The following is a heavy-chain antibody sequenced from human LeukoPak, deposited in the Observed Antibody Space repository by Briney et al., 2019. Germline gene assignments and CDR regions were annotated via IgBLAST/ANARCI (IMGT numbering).Heavy chain of an antibody. D-gene: IGHD5-24*01. J-gene: IGHJ6*03. CDR1: GGSFSGYY. CDR3: ARGRDGYNYVYYYYNYMDV. V-gene: IGHV4-34*01. Sequence: PSETLSLTCAVYGGSFSGYYCSWIRQPPGKGLEWIGEINHSGSTNYNPSLKSRVTISVDTSKNQCSLKLSSVTAADTAVYYCARGRDGYNYVYYYYNYMDVWGKGTTVTVSS. CDR2: INHSGST.